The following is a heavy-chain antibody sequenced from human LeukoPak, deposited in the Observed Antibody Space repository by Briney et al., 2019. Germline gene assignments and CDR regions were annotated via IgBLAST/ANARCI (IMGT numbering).Heavy chain of an antibody. J-gene: IGHJ4*02. CDR1: GFTFSSYA. CDR3: ATGITGTTDY. V-gene: IGHV3-30*04. D-gene: IGHD1-20*01. Sequence: GGSLRLSCAASGFTFSSYAMHWVRQAPGKGLEWVAVISYDGSNKYYADSVKGRFTISRDNSKNTLYLQVNSLRAEDTAVYYCATGITGTTDYWGQGTLVTVSS. CDR2: ISYDGSNK.